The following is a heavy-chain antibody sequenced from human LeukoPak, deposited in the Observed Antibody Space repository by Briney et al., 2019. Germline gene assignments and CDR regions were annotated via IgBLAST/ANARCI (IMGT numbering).Heavy chain of an antibody. CDR2: ITRDGNDK. CDR1: GFTVGASD. J-gene: IGHJ4*02. CDR3: AKIGPVSGTVDY. V-gene: IGHV3-30*18. Sequence: GGSLRLSCAASGFTVGASDMYWVRQAPGKGPEWVAVITRDGNDKYYVDSVRGRFTISRDNSKSTVFLQMDSLRPEDTAVYYCAKIGPVSGTVDYWGQGTLVTVSS. D-gene: IGHD1-26*01.